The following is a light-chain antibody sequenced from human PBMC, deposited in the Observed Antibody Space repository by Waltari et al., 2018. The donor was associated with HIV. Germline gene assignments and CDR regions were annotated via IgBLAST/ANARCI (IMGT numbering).Light chain of an antibody. CDR2: EVS. J-gene: IGLJ2*01. Sequence: QFALTQPASVSGSPGQSTTYPCTGTSRDVGGYNLVSWYQQHPGKAPKLMIYEVSKRPSGVSNRFSGSKSGNTASLTISGLQAEDEADYYCCSYAGSSILVFGGGTKLTVL. CDR3: CSYAGSSILV. CDR1: SRDVGGYNL. V-gene: IGLV2-23*02.